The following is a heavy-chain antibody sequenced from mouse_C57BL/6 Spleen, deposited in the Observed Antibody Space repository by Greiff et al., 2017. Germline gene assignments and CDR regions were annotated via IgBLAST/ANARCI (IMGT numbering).Heavy chain of an antibody. J-gene: IGHJ1*03. V-gene: IGHV1-59*01. D-gene: IGHD2-4*01. CDR3: ARSDDDAPGYFDV. CDR2: IDPSDSYT. CDR1: GYTFTSYW. Sequence: QVQLQQPGAELVRPGTSVKLSCKASGYTFTSYWMHWVKQRPGQGLEWIGVIDPSDSYTNYNQKFKGKATLTVDTSSSTAYMQLSSLTSEDSAVYYCARSDDDAPGYFDVWGTGTTVTVSP.